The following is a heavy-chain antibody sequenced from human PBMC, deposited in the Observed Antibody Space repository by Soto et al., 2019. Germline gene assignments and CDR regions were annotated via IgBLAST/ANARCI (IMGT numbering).Heavy chain of an antibody. CDR3: ARHAGVTTITPEYYFDY. CDR2: IYYSGST. D-gene: IGHD4-17*01. CDR1: GGSISSYY. V-gene: IGHV4-59*08. J-gene: IGHJ4*02. Sequence: TSETLSLTCTVSGGSISSYYWSWIRQPPGKGLEWIGYIYYSGSTNYNPSLKSRVTISVDTSKNQFSLKLSSVTAADTAVYYCARHAGVTTITPEYYFDYWGQGTLVTVSS.